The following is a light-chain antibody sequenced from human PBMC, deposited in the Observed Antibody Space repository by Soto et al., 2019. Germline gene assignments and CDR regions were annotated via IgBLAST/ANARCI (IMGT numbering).Light chain of an antibody. Sequence: EIVMTQSPATLSVSPGERATLSCRASQSVSSNLAWYQQKPGQAPRLLIYGASTRATCIPARFSGSGSGTEFTLTISSLQSEDFVVYYCQQYNNCSGTFGQGTKVEIK. CDR1: QSVSSN. CDR3: QQYNNCSGT. V-gene: IGKV3-15*01. J-gene: IGKJ1*01. CDR2: GAS.